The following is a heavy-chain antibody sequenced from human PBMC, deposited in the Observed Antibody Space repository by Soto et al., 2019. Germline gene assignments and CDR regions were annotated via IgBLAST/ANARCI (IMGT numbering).Heavy chain of an antibody. CDR1: GFGLNNAW. CDR3: TTDVMYYYDSGLDV. J-gene: IGHJ6*02. V-gene: IGHV3-15*07. CDR2: IKSETDGGAT. Sequence: GGSLRLSCAASGFGLNNAWMNWVRQAPGKGLEWVGRIKSETDGGATDYAAPVKGRFTVSRDDSRNTLYLQMNSLKTEDTALYYCTTDVMYYYDSGLDVWGQGTPVTVSS. D-gene: IGHD3-16*01.